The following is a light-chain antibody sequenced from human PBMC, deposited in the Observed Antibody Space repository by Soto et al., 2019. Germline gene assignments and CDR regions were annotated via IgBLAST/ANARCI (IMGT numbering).Light chain of an antibody. V-gene: IGLV2-14*03. Sequence: QSVLTQPASVSGSPGQSITISCTGTSSDVGGHNYVCWYQQHPGKVPKLMIFDVNNRPSGVSNRFSGSKSGNTASLTISGLQAEDEADYYCTSYTTSGTPYVFGTGTKVTVL. CDR1: SSDVGGHNY. CDR3: TSYTTSGTPYV. CDR2: DVN. J-gene: IGLJ1*01.